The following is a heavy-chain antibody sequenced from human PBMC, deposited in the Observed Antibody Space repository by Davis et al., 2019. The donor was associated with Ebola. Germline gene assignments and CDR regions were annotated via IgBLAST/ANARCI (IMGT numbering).Heavy chain of an antibody. CDR2: IYNGGST. V-gene: IGHV3-53*01. CDR1: GFTVSSNY. Sequence: GESLKISCAASGFTVSSNYMSWVRQAPGKGLEWVSVIYNGGSTYYADSVKGRFTISRDNSKNTLYLQMNSLRAEDTAVYYCTQASGGGDYWGQGTLVTVSS. CDR3: TQASGGGDY. J-gene: IGHJ4*02. D-gene: IGHD6-19*01.